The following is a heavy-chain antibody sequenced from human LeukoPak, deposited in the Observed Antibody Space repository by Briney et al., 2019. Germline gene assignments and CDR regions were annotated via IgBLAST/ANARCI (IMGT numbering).Heavy chain of an antibody. V-gene: IGHV3-23*01. D-gene: IGHD2-15*01. CDR3: AKHAYCSGGSCYTRDHWFDP. CDR1: GFTFSSYA. J-gene: IGHJ5*02. Sequence: GGSLRLSCAASGFTFSSYAMSRVRQAPGKGLEWVSAISNSGGSTYYADSVKGRFTISRDNSKNTLYLQMNSLRAEDTAVYYCAKHAYCSGGSCYTRDHWFDPWGQGTLVTVSS. CDR2: ISNSGGST.